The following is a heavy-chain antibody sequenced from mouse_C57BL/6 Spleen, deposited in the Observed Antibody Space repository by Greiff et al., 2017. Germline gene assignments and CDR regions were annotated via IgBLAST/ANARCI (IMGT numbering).Heavy chain of an antibody. CDR2: IYPGDGDT. CDR3: ARAPITTGGAMDY. V-gene: IGHV1-82*01. J-gene: IGHJ4*01. CDR1: GYAFSSSW. Sequence: VQLQQSGPELVKPGASVKISCKASGYAFSSSWMNWVKQRPGKGLEWIGRIYPGDGDTNYNGKFKGKATLTADNSSSKAYMQLSILTSEDSSVYFCARAPITTGGAMDYWGQGTSVTVSS. D-gene: IGHD1-1*01.